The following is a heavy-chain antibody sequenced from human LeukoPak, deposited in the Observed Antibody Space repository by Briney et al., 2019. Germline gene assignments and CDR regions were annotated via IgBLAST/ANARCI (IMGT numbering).Heavy chain of an antibody. CDR3: ANSEETYYYDSSGPEYFQH. CDR1: GFTFRNYV. CDR2: IGGDTTST. V-gene: IGHV3-23*01. D-gene: IGHD3-22*01. Sequence: GGSLRLSCTASGFTFRNYVMSWVRQAPGKGLACVSLIGGDTTSTYHADSVKGRFTISRDNSKNTLYLQMNSLRAEDTAVYYCANSEETYYYDSSGPEYFQHWGQGTLVTVSS. J-gene: IGHJ1*01.